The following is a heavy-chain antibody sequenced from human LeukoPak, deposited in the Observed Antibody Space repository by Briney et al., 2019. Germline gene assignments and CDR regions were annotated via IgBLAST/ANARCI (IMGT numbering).Heavy chain of an antibody. Sequence: ASVTVSFKASGYTFTAYYMHWVRQAPGQGLEWMGWISAYNGNTNYAQKLQGRVTMTTDTSTSTAYMELRSLRSDDTAVYYCARASGRWQWLVPNYYYYYGMDVWGQGTTVTVSS. CDR3: ARASGRWQWLVPNYYYYYGMDV. V-gene: IGHV1-18*04. CDR1: GYTFTAYY. CDR2: ISAYNGNT. J-gene: IGHJ6*02. D-gene: IGHD6-19*01.